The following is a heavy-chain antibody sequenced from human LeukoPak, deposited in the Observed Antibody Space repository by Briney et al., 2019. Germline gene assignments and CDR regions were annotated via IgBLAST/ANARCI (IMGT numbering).Heavy chain of an antibody. V-gene: IGHV4-39*01. CDR3: ARIGYAAFDI. Sequence: SETLSLTCTVSGGSISSSSYYWGWVGPPPGKELEWIGSIYYSGSTYYNPSLKSRVTISVDTSKNQFSLKLSSVTAADTAVYYCARIGYAAFDIWGQGTMVTVSS. CDR2: IYYSGST. J-gene: IGHJ3*02. D-gene: IGHD5-12*01. CDR1: GGSISSSSYY.